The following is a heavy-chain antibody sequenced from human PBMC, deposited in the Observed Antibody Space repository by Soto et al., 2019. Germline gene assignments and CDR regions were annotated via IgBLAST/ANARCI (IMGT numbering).Heavy chain of an antibody. CDR2: IYYSGST. CDR3: ARHLGYDSSGYYRNWFDP. D-gene: IGHD3-22*01. CDR1: GGSISSYY. Sequence: SETLSLTCTVSGGSISSYYWSWIRLPPGKGLEWIGYIYYSGSTNYNPSLKSRVTMSVDTSKNQFSLKLSSVTAADTAVYYCARHLGYDSSGYYRNWFDPWGQGTLVTVSS. V-gene: IGHV4-59*08. J-gene: IGHJ5*02.